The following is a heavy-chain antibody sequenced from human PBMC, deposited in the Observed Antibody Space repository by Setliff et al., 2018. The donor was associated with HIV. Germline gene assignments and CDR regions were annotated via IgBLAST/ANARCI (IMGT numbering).Heavy chain of an antibody. V-gene: IGHV3-23*01. CDR1: GFNLYTTA. CDR3: AKGNYRFEN. J-gene: IGHJ4*02. Sequence: GESLKISCVASGFNLYTTAMTWIRQIPGKGLEWVSSISGPGDIIFFADSLKGRFTISRDNSKNTIYLQMVGLRAEDTAVYFCAKGNYRFENWGQGTLVTV. D-gene: IGHD3-16*02. CDR2: ISGPGDII.